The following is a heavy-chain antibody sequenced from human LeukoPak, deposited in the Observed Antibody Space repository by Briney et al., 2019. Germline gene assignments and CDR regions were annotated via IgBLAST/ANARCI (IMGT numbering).Heavy chain of an antibody. D-gene: IGHD3-22*01. CDR2: ISSTSSTI. Sequence: GGSLRLSCVASGFTFSTYSMNWFRQAPGKGLEWVSYISSTSSTIFYADSVTGRFTISRDNAKSSLYLQMKSLRAEDTAVYYCARMNCYDSSGYYYPLGYWGQGTLVTVSS. CDR3: ARMNCYDSSGYYYPLGY. J-gene: IGHJ4*02. V-gene: IGHV3-48*01. CDR1: GFTFSTYS.